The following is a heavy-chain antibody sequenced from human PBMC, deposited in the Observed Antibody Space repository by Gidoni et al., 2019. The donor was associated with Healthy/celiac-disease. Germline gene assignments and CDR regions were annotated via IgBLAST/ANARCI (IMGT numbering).Heavy chain of an antibody. CDR1: GFTFSSYS. J-gene: IGHJ4*02. CDR3: ASLSVLGYFDY. D-gene: IGHD3-10*02. CDR2: ISSSSSYI. Sequence: EVQLVESGGGLVKPGGSLRLSCAASGFTFSSYSMNWVRQAPGKGLEWVSSISSSSSYIYYADSVKGRFTISRDNAKNSLYLQMNSLRAEDTAVYYCASLSVLGYFDYWGQGTLVTVSS. V-gene: IGHV3-21*01.